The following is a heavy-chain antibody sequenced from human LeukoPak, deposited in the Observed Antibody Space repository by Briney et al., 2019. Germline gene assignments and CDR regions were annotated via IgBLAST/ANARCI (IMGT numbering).Heavy chain of an antibody. CDR3: ASNIYDILTHAFDI. CDR2: INSDGSST. Sequence: GGSLRLSCAASGFTFSSYAMSWVRQAPGKGLVWVSRINSDGSSTSYADSMKGRFTISRDNAKNTLYLQMNSLRAEDTAVYYCASNIYDILTHAFDIWGQGTMVTVSS. D-gene: IGHD3-9*01. CDR1: GFTFSSYA. J-gene: IGHJ3*02. V-gene: IGHV3-74*01.